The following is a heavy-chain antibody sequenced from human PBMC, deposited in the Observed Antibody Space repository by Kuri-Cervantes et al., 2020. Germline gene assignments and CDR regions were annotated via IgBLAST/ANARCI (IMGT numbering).Heavy chain of an antibody. CDR3: ARAVRSWYFDL. CDR2: IYYSGST. J-gene: IGHJ2*01. D-gene: IGHD3-10*01. V-gene: IGHV4-59*01. Sequence: SETLSLTCTVPGGSISSYYWSWIRQPPGKGLEWIGYIYYSGSTNYNPSLKSRVTISVDTSKNQFSLKLSSVTAADTAVYYCARAVRSWYFDLWGRGTLVTVSS. CDR1: GGSISSYY.